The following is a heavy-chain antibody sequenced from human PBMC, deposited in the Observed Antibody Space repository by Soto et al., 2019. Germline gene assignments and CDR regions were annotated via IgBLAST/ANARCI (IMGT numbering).Heavy chain of an antibody. CDR2: IDYSGST. D-gene: IGHD3-3*01. CDR3: ARGVDFGVVSPGY. Sequence: QVQLQESGPGLVKPSETLSLTCTVSGGSASRGSYYWSWIRQPPGKGLEWIGYIDYSGSTNYNPPLTSRATISVDTSKDQFSRRLSSVTAADTAVYYCARGVDFGVVSPGYWGQGTLVTVSS. CDR1: GGSASRGSYY. J-gene: IGHJ4*02. V-gene: IGHV4-61*01.